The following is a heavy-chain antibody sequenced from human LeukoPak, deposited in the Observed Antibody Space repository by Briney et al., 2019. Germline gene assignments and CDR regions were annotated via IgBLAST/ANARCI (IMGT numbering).Heavy chain of an antibody. CDR3: ARDKGYCSSTSCYGLDY. D-gene: IGHD2-2*01. V-gene: IGHV4-59*01. J-gene: IGHJ4*02. CDR1: GGSISSYY. Sequence: PSETLSLTCTVSGGSISSYYWNWIRQPPGKGLDLIGYIYYSGSTNYNPSLKSRVTMSVDTSKNQFSLKLSSVTAADTAVYYCARDKGYCSSTSCYGLDYWGQGTLVTVSS. CDR2: IYYSGST.